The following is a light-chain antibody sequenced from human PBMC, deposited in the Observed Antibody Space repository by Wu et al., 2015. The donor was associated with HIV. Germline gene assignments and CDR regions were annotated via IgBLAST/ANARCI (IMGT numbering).Light chain of an antibody. CDR1: QSVSNN. V-gene: IGKV3-15*01. CDR2: GAS. CDR3: QQYHDWPPFT. Sequence: EIVMTQSPATLSVSPGERATLSCRASQSVSNNLAWYQQKPGQAPRLLIYGASTRATGIPARFSGSGSGTDFTLTISSLQSEDFAVYYCQQYHDWPPFTFGGGTKVEIK. J-gene: IGKJ4*01.